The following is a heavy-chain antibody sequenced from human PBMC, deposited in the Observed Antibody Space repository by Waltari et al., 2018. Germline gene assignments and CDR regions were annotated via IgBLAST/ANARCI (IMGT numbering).Heavy chain of an antibody. CDR1: GFTFSSYS. V-gene: IGHV3-21*01. Sequence: EVQLVESGGGLVKPGGSLRLSCAASGFTFSSYSMNWVRQAPGKGLEWVSSISSSSSYIYYADSVKGRFTISRDNAKNSLYLQMNSLRAEDTAVYYCASGKDDYSNYYYYYGMDVWGQGTTVTVSS. D-gene: IGHD4-4*01. CDR3: ASGKDDYSNYYYYYGMDV. J-gene: IGHJ6*02. CDR2: ISSSSSYI.